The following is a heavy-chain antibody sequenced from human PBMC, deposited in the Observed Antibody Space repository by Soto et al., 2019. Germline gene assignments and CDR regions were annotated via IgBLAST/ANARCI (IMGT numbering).Heavy chain of an antibody. Sequence: SETLSLTCTVSGGSISNGDYYWNWIRQPPGGDLEWIGHIYYSGSAYYNPSLEGRVTISVDTSKNQFSLKLSSVTAADTAVYYCARMTVVAASYGMDVWGQGTTVTVSS. J-gene: IGHJ6*02. V-gene: IGHV4-30-4*01. CDR1: GGSISNGDYY. CDR2: IYYSGSA. CDR3: ARMTVVAASYGMDV. D-gene: IGHD2-15*01.